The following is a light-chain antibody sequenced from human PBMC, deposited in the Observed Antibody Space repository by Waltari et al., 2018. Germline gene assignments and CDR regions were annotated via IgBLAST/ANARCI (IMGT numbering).Light chain of an antibody. CDR3: QQTYTTPRT. V-gene: IGKV1-39*01. CDR1: QNISSY. J-gene: IGKJ2*01. Sequence: DIQMTQSPSSLSASVGDRVAITCRPSQNISSYLNWYQQKAGNAPKLLIYAASNLQSGVPARFSGGGSGTDFTLTISSLQPEDFATYYCQQTYTTPRTFGQGTKLEIK. CDR2: AAS.